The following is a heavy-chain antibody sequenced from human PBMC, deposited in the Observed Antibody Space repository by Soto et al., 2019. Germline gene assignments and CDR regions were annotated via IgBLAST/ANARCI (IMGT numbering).Heavy chain of an antibody. D-gene: IGHD3-10*01. CDR2: IYYSGST. Sequence: SETLSLTCTVSGGSISSSNYYWGWIRQPPGKGLEWIGSIYYSGSTYYNPSLKSRVTISVDTSKNQFSLKLSSVTAADTAVYYCVRQGFGALHGLVDVWGQGTTVTVSS. V-gene: IGHV4-39*01. CDR1: GGSISSSNYY. CDR3: VRQGFGALHGLVDV. J-gene: IGHJ6*02.